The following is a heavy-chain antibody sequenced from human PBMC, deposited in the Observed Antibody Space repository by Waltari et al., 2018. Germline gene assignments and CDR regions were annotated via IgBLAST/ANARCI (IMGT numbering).Heavy chain of an antibody. D-gene: IGHD4-17*01. V-gene: IGHV1-18*01. CDR2: ISAYNGNT. CDR1: GYTFTSSG. J-gene: IGHJ6*03. CDR3: ARDGGTTSPYYYYYMDV. Sequence: VQLVQSGAEVKKPGASVKVSCTASGYTFTSSGISWARQAPGQGLEWMGWISAYNGNTNYAQKRQGRVTMTTDTSTSTAYMELMSLRSDDTAVYYCARDGGTTSPYYYYYMDVWGKGTTVTVSS.